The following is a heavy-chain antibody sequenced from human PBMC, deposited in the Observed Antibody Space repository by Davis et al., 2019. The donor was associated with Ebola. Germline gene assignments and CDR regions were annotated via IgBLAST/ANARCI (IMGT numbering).Heavy chain of an antibody. Sequence: SVKVSCKASGGTFSDYGISWVRQAPGQGLEWMGHITPIFGTADYAQKFQGRVTITRDTSANTAYVEVSSLRSEDTAVFYCVGERPGTGIYDYWGQGTLVTVSS. CDR1: GGTFSDYG. D-gene: IGHD7-27*01. J-gene: IGHJ4*02. CDR2: ITPIFGTA. CDR3: VGERPGTGIYDY. V-gene: IGHV1-69*05.